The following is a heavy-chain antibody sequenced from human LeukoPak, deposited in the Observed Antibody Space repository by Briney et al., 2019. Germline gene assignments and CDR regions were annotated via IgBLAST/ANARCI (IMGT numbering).Heavy chain of an antibody. CDR2: ISSSSSYI. V-gene: IGHV3-21*01. CDR3: ARERRGYTSSWYNAFDI. CDR1: GFTFSSYN. D-gene: IGHD6-13*01. Sequence: GGSLRLSCAASGFTFSSYNMNWVRQAPGKGLEWVSSISSSSSYIYYADSVKGRFTISRDNAKNSLYLQMNSLRAEDTAVYYCARERRGYTSSWYNAFDIWGQGTMVTVSS. J-gene: IGHJ3*02.